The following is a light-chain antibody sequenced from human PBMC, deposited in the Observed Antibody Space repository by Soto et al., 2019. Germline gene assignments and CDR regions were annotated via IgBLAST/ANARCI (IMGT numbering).Light chain of an antibody. CDR2: DTS. Sequence: EIVLTQSPATLSLSPGERATLSCRASQSISIYLAWYQQKPGQAPRLLIYDTSNRAPGIPARFSGGGSGTDFTLTISSLEPEDFAIYYCQNRSNWPTLTFGGGTKVEIK. CDR1: QSISIY. CDR3: QNRSNWPTLT. J-gene: IGKJ4*01. V-gene: IGKV3-11*01.